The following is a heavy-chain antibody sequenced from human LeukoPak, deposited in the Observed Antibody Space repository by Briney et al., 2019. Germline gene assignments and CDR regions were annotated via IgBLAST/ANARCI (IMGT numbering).Heavy chain of an antibody. J-gene: IGHJ3*02. Sequence: GGSLRLSCAASGFGVDTEYMTWVRQAPGKGLEWVSVIYTGGSIYYADSVKGRFTISRDNSKNTLYLHMIGLRAEDTAVYYCARQYCSGGSCYYALDIWGQGTMVTVSS. CDR2: IYTGGSI. D-gene: IGHD2-15*01. V-gene: IGHV3-53*01. CDR1: GFGVDTEY. CDR3: ARQYCSGGSCYYALDI.